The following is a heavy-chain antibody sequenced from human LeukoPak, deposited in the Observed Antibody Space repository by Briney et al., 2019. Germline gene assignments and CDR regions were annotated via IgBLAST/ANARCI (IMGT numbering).Heavy chain of an antibody. J-gene: IGHJ4*02. CDR3: AKDTTGEMATIGGLGY. V-gene: IGHV3-20*04. CDR2: INWNGGST. D-gene: IGHD5-24*01. CDR1: GFTFDDYG. Sequence: GGSLRLSCAASGFTFDDYGMSWVRQAPGKGLEWVSGINWNGGSTGYADSVKGRFTISRDNAKNSLYLQMNSLRAEDTALYYCAKDTTGEMATIGGLGYWGQGTLVTVSS.